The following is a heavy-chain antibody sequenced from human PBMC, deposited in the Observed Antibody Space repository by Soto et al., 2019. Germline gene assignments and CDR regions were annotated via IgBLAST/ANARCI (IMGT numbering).Heavy chain of an antibody. J-gene: IGHJ4*02. CDR2: IYYSGMT. CDR3: ARDSSGPGYSYGKFDY. Sequence: SETLSLTCTVSCVSISSGGYFWTWIRQHPGKGLEWIGNIYYSGMTYYNPSLRGRVSISLDPSESQFSLKVNSVTAADTAVYYCARDSSGPGYSYGKFDYWGQGALVTVSS. CDR1: CVSISSGGYF. V-gene: IGHV4-31*03. D-gene: IGHD5-18*01.